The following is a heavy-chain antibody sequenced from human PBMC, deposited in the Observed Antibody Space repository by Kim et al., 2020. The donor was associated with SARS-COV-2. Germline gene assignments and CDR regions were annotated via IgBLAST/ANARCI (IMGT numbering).Heavy chain of an antibody. CDR2: ISYDGRNK. CDR3: AKGHLVPATLTSGYSSGWYYFDT. CDR1: GFNFSDYA. J-gene: IGHJ4*02. V-gene: IGHV3-30*18. Sequence: GGSLRLSCAASGFNFSDYAMHWVRQAPGKGLEWLAFISYDGRNKYFADSVKGRFSISRDNSKNTLFLQMDSLRPEDTAVYFCAKGHLVPATLTSGYSSGWYYFDTWGLGTLVTVSS. D-gene: IGHD6-19*01.